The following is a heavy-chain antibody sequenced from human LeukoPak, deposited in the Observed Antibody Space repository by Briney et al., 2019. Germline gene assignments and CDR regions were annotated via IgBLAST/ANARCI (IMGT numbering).Heavy chain of an antibody. J-gene: IGHJ6*03. D-gene: IGHD3-10*01. CDR1: GFTFSSYE. Sequence: GGSLRLSCAASGFTFSSYEMNWVRQAPGKGLEWVAVISYDGSNKYYADSVKGRFTISRDNSKNTLYLQMNSLRAEDTAVYYCAKDNEFGELFVYMDVWGKGTTVTISS. CDR3: AKDNEFGELFVYMDV. CDR2: ISYDGSNK. V-gene: IGHV3-30*04.